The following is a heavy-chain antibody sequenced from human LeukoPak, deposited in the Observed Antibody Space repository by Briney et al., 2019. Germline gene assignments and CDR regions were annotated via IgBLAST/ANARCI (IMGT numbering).Heavy chain of an antibody. Sequence: ASVKVSCKASGYTLTSYGISWVRQAPGQGLEWMGIINPSGGSTSYAQKFQGRVTMTRDTSTSTVYMELSSLRSEDTAVYYCARDLDCGGDCYPNWGQGTLVTVSS. CDR1: GYTLTSYG. CDR3: ARDLDCGGDCYPN. CDR2: INPSGGST. D-gene: IGHD2-21*02. J-gene: IGHJ4*02. V-gene: IGHV1-46*01.